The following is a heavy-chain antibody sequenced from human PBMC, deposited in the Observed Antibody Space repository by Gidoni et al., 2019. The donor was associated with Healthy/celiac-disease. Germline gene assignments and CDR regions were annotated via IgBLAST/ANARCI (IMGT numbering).Heavy chain of an antibody. CDR2: IYYSGST. D-gene: IGHD1-26*01. CDR3: ARTTGIVGADPYAFDI. J-gene: IGHJ3*02. Sequence: QVQLQESGPGLVKPSETLSLTCTASGGSISSYYWSWIRQPPGKGLEWIGYIYYSGSTNYNPSLKSRVTISVDMSKNQFSLKLSSVTAADTAVYYCARTTGIVGADPYAFDIWGQGTMVTVSS. CDR1: GGSISSYY. V-gene: IGHV4-59*01.